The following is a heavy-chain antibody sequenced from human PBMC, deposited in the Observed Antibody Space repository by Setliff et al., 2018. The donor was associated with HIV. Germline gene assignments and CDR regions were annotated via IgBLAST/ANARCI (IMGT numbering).Heavy chain of an antibody. Sequence: SETLSLTCAVYGGSFSGYYWSWIRQPPGKGLEWIGEISHSGSTNYNPSLKSRVTTSVDTSKNQFSLKLSSVTAADTAVYYCASSSLGQRGGMDVWGQGTTVTVSS. V-gene: IGHV4-34*01. CDR1: GGSFSGYY. CDR3: ASSSLGQRGGMDV. D-gene: IGHD6-25*01. CDR2: ISHSGST. J-gene: IGHJ6*02.